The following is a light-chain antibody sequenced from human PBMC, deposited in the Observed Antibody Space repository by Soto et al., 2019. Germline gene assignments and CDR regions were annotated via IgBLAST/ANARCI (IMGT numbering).Light chain of an antibody. CDR1: QSVSSN. V-gene: IGKV3-15*01. CDR3: QQYNNWPPT. Sequence: IVLTQSPAILSVSPGERATLSCRASQSVSSNLAWYQQKPGQAPRLLIYGASTRATGIPARFSGSGSGTEFTLTISSLQSEDFAVYYCQQYNNWPPTFGQGTKVDI. J-gene: IGKJ1*01. CDR2: GAS.